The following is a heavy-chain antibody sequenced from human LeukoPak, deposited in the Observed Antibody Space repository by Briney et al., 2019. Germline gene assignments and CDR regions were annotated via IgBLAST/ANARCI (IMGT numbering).Heavy chain of an antibody. CDR2: ISGSGGST. J-gene: IGHJ4*02. V-gene: IGHV3-23*01. CDR3: ARIRDRYNLDFDY. CDR1: GFTFSSSA. D-gene: IGHD5-24*01. Sequence: PGGSLRLSCAASGFTFSSSAMSWVRQAPGKGLEWVSSISGSGGSTYYADSVKGRFTISRDNSKNTLYLQMNSLRAEDTAVYYCARIRDRYNLDFDYWGQGTLVTVSS.